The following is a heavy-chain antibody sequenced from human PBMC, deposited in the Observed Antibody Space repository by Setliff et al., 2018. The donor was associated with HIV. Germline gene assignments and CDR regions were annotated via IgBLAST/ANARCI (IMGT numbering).Heavy chain of an antibody. J-gene: IGHJ4*02. D-gene: IGHD3-10*01. V-gene: IGHV4-39*01. CDR3: ARHPPPEVRGDVTDY. CDR2: LHYSGTT. CDR1: RGSISRSSHY. Sequence: SETLSLTCNVSRGSISRSSHYWGWIRQSPGKGLEWIGSLHYSGTTYYNPSLKRRVTISVDTSKNQFSLKLSSVTAADTAVYYCARHPPPEVRGDVTDYWGQGTLVTVSS.